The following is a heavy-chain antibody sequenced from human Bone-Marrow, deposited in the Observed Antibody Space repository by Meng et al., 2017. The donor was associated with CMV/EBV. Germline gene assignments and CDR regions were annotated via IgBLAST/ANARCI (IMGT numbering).Heavy chain of an antibody. V-gene: IGHV3-33*06. Sequence: GGSLRLSCAASGFTFSSYGMHWVRQAPGKGLEWVAVIWYDGSNKYYADSVKGRFTISRDNSKNTLYLQMNSLRAEDTAVYYCAKESRAGHYFVYWGKGNLVTVSS. CDR3: AKESRAGHYFVY. CDR1: GFTFSSYG. CDR2: IWYDGSNK. D-gene: IGHD6-13*01. J-gene: IGHJ4*02.